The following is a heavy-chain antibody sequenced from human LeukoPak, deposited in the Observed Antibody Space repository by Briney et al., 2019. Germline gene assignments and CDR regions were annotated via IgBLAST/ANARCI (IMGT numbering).Heavy chain of an antibody. J-gene: IGHJ4*02. V-gene: IGHV3-21*01. CDR2: ISISTTSI. D-gene: IGHD3-10*01. CDR3: ARERFHGSGAPKFDY. Sequence: GGSLRLSCAAPGFTFSSYTMNWVRQAPGKGLELVSSISISTTSIYYADSVKGRFTISRDNTKNSLYLQMNSLRVEDTAVYYCARERFHGSGAPKFDYWGQGTLVTVSS. CDR1: GFTFSSYT.